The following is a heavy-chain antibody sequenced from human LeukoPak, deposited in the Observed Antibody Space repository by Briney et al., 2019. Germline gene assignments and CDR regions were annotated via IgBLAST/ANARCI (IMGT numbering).Heavy chain of an antibody. D-gene: IGHD1-26*01. J-gene: IGHJ4*02. V-gene: IGHV3-73*01. CDR1: GFTFSGSA. Sequence: GGSLRLSCAASGFTFSGSAMHWVRQASGKGLEWVGRIRSKANSYATAYAASVKGRFTISRDDSKNTAYLQMNSLKTEDTAVYYCTRHWITRGSPEYYFDYWGQGTLVTVSS. CDR2: IRSKANSYAT. CDR3: TRHWITRGSPEYYFDY.